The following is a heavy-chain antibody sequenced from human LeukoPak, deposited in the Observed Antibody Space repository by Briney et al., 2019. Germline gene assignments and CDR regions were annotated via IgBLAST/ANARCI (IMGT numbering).Heavy chain of an antibody. V-gene: IGHV1-18*01. D-gene: IGHD3-10*01. Sequence: GASVKVSCKASGHTFTSYGVNWVRQAPGQGLEWMGWISAYNGNTNYAQKLQGRVTMTTDTSTSTAYMELRSLRSDDTAVYYCARDISITMVRGVLNWFDPWGQGTLVTVSS. CDR2: ISAYNGNT. J-gene: IGHJ5*02. CDR3: ARDISITMVRGVLNWFDP. CDR1: GHTFTSYG.